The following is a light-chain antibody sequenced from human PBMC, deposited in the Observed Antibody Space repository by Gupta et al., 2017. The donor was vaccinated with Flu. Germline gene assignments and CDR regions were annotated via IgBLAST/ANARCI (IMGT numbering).Light chain of an antibody. V-gene: IGLV3-21*02. Sequence: SFVLTQPPSVSLAPGQTARISCGGSDIGRKSVHWYMRRPGQAPLLVVHDDDDRPSGIPERISGSKSGNTATLTLSSVEAGDEADYYCQVWDSSSGRVFGGGTKLTVL. J-gene: IGLJ3*02. CDR2: DDD. CDR1: DIGRKS. CDR3: QVWDSSSGRV.